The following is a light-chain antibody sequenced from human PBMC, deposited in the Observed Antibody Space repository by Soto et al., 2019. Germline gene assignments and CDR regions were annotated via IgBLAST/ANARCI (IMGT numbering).Light chain of an antibody. CDR1: SSDVGTYNL. Sequence: QSVLTQPASVSGSPGQSITISCTGTSSDVGTYNLVSWYQHHPGKAPKLKIYEVTKRPSGVSNRFSGSKSGNTASLTISGLQAEDEADYYCCSYGGSSTLVFGGGTKLTVL. CDR3: CSYGGSSTLV. V-gene: IGLV2-23*02. J-gene: IGLJ2*01. CDR2: EVT.